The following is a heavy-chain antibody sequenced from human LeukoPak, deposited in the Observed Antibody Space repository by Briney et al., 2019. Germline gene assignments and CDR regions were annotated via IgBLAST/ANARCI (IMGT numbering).Heavy chain of an antibody. V-gene: IGHV4-59*01. Sequence: SETLSLTCTVSGGSISSYYWSWIRQPPGKGLEWIGYIYYSGSTNYNPSLKSRVTISVDTSKNQFSLKLSSVTAADTAVYYCARVGRTRGYDFWSGLIYGMDVWGQGTTVTVSS. CDR2: IYYSGST. J-gene: IGHJ6*02. CDR1: GGSISSYY. CDR3: ARVGRTRGYDFWSGLIYGMDV. D-gene: IGHD3-3*01.